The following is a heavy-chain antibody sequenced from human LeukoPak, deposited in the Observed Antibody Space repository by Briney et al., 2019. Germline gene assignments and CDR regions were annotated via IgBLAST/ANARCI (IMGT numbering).Heavy chain of an antibody. D-gene: IGHD5-18*01. Sequence: GGSLRLSCAASGFTFSSYGMHWVRQAPGKGLDWVAVISNDGSKKYYADSVKGRFTISRDNSKKTLSLQVSSLRTEDTAVYYCAKDRYSYAFEYSDSWGQGTLVTVSS. J-gene: IGHJ4*02. CDR1: GFTFSSYG. V-gene: IGHV3-30*18. CDR2: ISNDGSKK. CDR3: AKDRYSYAFEYSDS.